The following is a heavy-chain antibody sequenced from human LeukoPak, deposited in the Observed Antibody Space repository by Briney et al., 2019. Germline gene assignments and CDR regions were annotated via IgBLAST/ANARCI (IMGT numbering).Heavy chain of an antibody. CDR2: INPNSGGT. Sequence: ASVKVSCKASGYTFTGYYMHWVRQAPGQGLEWMGWINPNSGGTNYAQKFQGRVTMTRDTSISTAYMELSRLRSDDTAVYYCAREDDYGGNSLWFDPWGQGTLVTVSS. CDR3: AREDDYGGNSLWFDP. CDR1: GYTFTGYY. V-gene: IGHV1-2*02. J-gene: IGHJ5*02. D-gene: IGHD4-23*01.